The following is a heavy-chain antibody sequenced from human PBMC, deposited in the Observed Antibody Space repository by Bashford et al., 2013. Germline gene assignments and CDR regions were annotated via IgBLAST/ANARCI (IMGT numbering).Heavy chain of an antibody. CDR3: ARDEQQLVPPLDLYYYYYYMDV. CDR2: ISSSSSTI. D-gene: IGHD6-13*01. V-gene: IGHV3-48*04. CDR1: GFTFSSYS. J-gene: IGHJ6*03. Sequence: GSLRLSCAASGFTFSSYSMNWVRQAPGKGLEWVSYISSSSSTIYYADSVKGRFTISRDNAKNSLYLQMNSLRAEDTAVYYCARDEQQLVPPLDLYYYYYYMDVWGKGTTVTVSS.